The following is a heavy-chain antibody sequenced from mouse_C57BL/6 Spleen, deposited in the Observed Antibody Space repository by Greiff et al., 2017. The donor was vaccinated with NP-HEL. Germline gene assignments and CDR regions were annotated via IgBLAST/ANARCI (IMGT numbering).Heavy chain of an antibody. CDR2: IDPSDSYT. J-gene: IGHJ2*01. Sequence: QVQLQQPGAELVRPGTSVKLSCKASGYTFTSYWMHWVKQRPGQGLEWIGVIDPSDSYTNYNQKFKGKATLTVDTSSSTAYMQLSSLTSEDSAVYYCARANWEGTYYFDYWGQGTTLTVSS. D-gene: IGHD4-1*01. V-gene: IGHV1-59*01. CDR3: ARANWEGTYYFDY. CDR1: GYTFTSYW.